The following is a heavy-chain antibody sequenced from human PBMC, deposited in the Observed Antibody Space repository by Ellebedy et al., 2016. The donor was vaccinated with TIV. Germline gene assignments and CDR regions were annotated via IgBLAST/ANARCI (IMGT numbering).Heavy chain of an antibody. Sequence: SVQVSCXASGGTFSSYAISWVRQAPGQGLEWMGGIIPIFGTANYAQKFQGRVTITADESTSTAYMELSSLRSEDTAVYYCARGGTTPGAMDVWGQGTTVTVSS. CDR1: GGTFSSYA. CDR3: ARGGTTPGAMDV. CDR2: IIPIFGTA. J-gene: IGHJ6*02. D-gene: IGHD4-17*01. V-gene: IGHV1-69*13.